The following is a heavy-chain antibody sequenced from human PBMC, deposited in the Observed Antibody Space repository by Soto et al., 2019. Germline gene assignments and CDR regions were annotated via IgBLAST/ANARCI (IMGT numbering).Heavy chain of an antibody. J-gene: IGHJ5*02. CDR1: GGSISSSSYY. Sequence: PSETLSLTCTVSGGSISSSSYYWGWIRQPPGKGLEWIGSIYYSGSTYYNPSLKSRVTISVDTSKNQFSLKLSSVTAADTAVYYCARVWFGEINWFDPWGQGTLVTVS. CDR3: ARVWFGEINWFDP. V-gene: IGHV4-39*01. CDR2: IYYSGST. D-gene: IGHD3-10*01.